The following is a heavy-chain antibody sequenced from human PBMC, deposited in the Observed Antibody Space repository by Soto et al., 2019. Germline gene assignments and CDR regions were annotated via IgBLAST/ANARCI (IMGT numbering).Heavy chain of an antibody. Sequence: GGSLRLSCAASGFTFSSYGMHWVRQAPGKGLEWVAVISYDGSNKYYADSVKGRFTISRDNSKNTLYLQMNSLRAEDTAVYYCAKDPAGTTYYYYYGMDVWGQGTTVTVSS. CDR2: ISYDGSNK. V-gene: IGHV3-30*18. CDR3: AKDPAGTTYYYYYGMDV. CDR1: GFTFSSYG. J-gene: IGHJ6*02. D-gene: IGHD1-7*01.